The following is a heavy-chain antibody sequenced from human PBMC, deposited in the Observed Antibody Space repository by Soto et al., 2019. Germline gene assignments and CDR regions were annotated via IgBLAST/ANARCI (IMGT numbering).Heavy chain of an antibody. V-gene: IGHV4-39*01. CDR1: GGSISSGGYY. CDR2: IYYSGSA. J-gene: IGHJ5*02. D-gene: IGHD1-26*01. Sequence: PSETLSLTCTVSGGSISSGGYYWSWIRQPPGKGLEWIGSIYYSGSAYYSPSLKSRVTMSVDTSKNQLSLELRSVTAADTAVYYCATQEVGGTYVYTFDPWGQGTLVTVSS. CDR3: ATQEVGGTYVYTFDP.